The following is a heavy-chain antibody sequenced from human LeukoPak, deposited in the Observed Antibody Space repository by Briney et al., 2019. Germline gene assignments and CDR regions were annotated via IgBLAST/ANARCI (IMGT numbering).Heavy chain of an antibody. V-gene: IGHV4-59*01. CDR1: GGSISSYY. CDR2: IYYSGST. J-gene: IGHJ6*02. CDR3: ARDRIHLYGMDV. D-gene: IGHD5-18*01. Sequence: PSETLSLTCTVSGGSISSYYWSWIRQPPGKGLEWIGYIYYSGSTNYNPSLKSRVTISVDTSKNQFSLKLSSVTAADTAVYYCARDRIHLYGMDVWAKGPRSPSP.